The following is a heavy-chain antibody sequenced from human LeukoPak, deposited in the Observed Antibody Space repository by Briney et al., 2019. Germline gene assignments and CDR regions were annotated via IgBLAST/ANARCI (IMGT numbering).Heavy chain of an antibody. D-gene: IGHD3-22*01. J-gene: IGHJ4*02. CDR2: ISAYNGNT. CDR3: ARWRGPTYYYDSSGYYYGFDY. CDR1: GYTFTSYG. V-gene: IGHV1-18*01. Sequence: GASVKVSCKASGYTFTSYGISWVRQAPGQGLKWMEWISAYNGNTNYAQKLQGRVTMTTDTSMSTAYMELRSLRSDDTAVYYCARWRGPTYYYDSSGYYYGFDYWGQGTLVTVSS.